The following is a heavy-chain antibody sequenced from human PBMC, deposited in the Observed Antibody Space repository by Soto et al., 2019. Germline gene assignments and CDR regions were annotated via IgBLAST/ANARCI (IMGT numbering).Heavy chain of an antibody. Sequence: EAQLVQSGGGLVQPGGSLRLSCAASGFSVSYNYMSWVRQAPGKGLEWVSLIYSGGGTDYAESVKGRFTISRDNSKNTLYLQMNSLKAEDTAIYYFATRMTTAPYWGQGTLVTVSS. CDR1: GFSVSYNY. D-gene: IGHD4-17*01. V-gene: IGHV3-66*01. J-gene: IGHJ4*02. CDR2: IYSGGGT. CDR3: ATRMTTAPY.